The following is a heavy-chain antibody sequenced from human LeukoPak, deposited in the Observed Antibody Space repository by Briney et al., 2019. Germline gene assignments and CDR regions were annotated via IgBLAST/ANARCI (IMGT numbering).Heavy chain of an antibody. CDR1: GFTSSSYG. V-gene: IGHV3-23*01. CDR3: AKVPYYDILTGYFDY. J-gene: IGHJ4*02. CDR2: ISGSGGST. D-gene: IGHD3-9*01. Sequence: GGTLRLSCAASGFTSSSYGMSWVRQAPGKGLEWVSAISGSGGSTYYADSVKGRFTISRDNSKNTLYLQMNSLRAEDTAVYYCAKVPYYDILTGYFDYWGQGTLVTVSS.